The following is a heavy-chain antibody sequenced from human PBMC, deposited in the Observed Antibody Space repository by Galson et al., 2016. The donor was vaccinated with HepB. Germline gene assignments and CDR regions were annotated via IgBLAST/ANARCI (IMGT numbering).Heavy chain of an antibody. CDR3: ARMRYSSGWLDGFDI. D-gene: IGHD6-19*01. CDR1: GFSFRNYA. J-gene: IGHJ3*02. Sequence: SLRLSCAASGFSFRNYAMHWVRQAPGKGLEWVAVMSYDGRRIYYADSVKGRLTISRDNSKNTLFLQMSSLRPDDTAVYYCARMRYSSGWLDGFDIWGQGTMVTVSS. V-gene: IGHV3-30*04. CDR2: MSYDGRRI.